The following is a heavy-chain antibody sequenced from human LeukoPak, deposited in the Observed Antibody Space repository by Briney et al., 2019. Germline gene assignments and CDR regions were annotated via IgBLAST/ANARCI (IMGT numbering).Heavy chain of an antibody. J-gene: IGHJ2*01. Sequence: ASVKVSCKASGYTFTSYYIHWVRQAPGQGLEWMGWINPNSGGTNYAQKFQGRVTMTRDTSISTAYMELSRLRSDDTAVYYCARYCSSTSCPDWYFDLWGRGTLVTVSS. CDR3: ARYCSSTSCPDWYFDL. D-gene: IGHD2-2*01. V-gene: IGHV1-2*02. CDR1: GYTFTSYY. CDR2: INPNSGGT.